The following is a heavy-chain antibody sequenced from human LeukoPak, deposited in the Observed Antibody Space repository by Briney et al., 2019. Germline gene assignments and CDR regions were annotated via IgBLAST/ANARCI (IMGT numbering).Heavy chain of an antibody. CDR1: GFTFSDHY. CDR3: CRYDSSGYPDY. D-gene: IGHD3-22*01. Sequence: GGSLRLSCAASGFTFSDHYMDWVRQAPGKGLEWVGRTRNKANSYTTEYAASAKGRFTISRDDSKNSLYLQMNSLKTEDTAVYYCCRYDSSGYPDYWGQGTLVTVSS. CDR2: TRNKANSYTT. J-gene: IGHJ4*02. V-gene: IGHV3-72*01.